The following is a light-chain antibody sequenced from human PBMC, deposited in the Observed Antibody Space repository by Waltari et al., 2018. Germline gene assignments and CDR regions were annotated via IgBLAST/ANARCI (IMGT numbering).Light chain of an antibody. V-gene: IGKV1-27*01. Sequence: DIQMTQSPSSLSASVGDRVTITIRASQGIRNNLAWYQQKPGKLPNLLIYAASTLKSGVPARFRGSGSGTDFTLTISSLKPEDVAIYYCQKYNSAPFTFGPGTKVDIK. CDR1: QGIRNN. J-gene: IGKJ3*01. CDR3: QKYNSAPFT. CDR2: AAS.